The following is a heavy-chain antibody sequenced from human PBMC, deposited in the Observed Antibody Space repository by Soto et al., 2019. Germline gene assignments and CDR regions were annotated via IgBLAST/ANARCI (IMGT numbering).Heavy chain of an antibody. V-gene: IGHV4-59*08. CDR1: GVYISSHY. CDR2: VYNRGKT. J-gene: IGHJ2*01. Sequence: QVQLQESGPGLVKPSETLSLTCSVSGVYISSHYWSWIRQPPGKGLEWIGYVYNRGKTDSNPSLKSRITISMDTSKNQVSLSLTSVTAADTAVYYCARPRGTTPAVWYFDLWGRGTLVTVSS. D-gene: IGHD1-26*01. CDR3: ARPRGTTPAVWYFDL.